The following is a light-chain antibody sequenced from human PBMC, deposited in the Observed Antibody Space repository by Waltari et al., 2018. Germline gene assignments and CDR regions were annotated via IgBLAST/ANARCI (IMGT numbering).Light chain of an antibody. CDR2: NIN. CDR1: SRDIGDYHY. Sequence: QSALTQPRSVSGSPGQSVTISCTGTSRDIGDYHYVSWYQHYPDKAPKLIIYNINKRPSGVPDRFSGSKSGNTASLTISGLQAEDEADYYCCSYVGSNIYWVFGGGTKLTVL. J-gene: IGLJ3*02. V-gene: IGLV2-11*01. CDR3: CSYVGSNIYWV.